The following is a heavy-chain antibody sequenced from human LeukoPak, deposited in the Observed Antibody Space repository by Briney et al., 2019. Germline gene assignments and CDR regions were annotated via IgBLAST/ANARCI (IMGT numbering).Heavy chain of an antibody. V-gene: IGHV4-59*08. CDR2: IYYSGST. CDR3: ARHDSSGWSNVVDY. CDR1: GGSISSYY. D-gene: IGHD6-19*01. Sequence: PSGTLSLTCTVSGGSISSYYWSWIRQPPGKGLEWIGYIYYSGSTNYNPSLKSRVTISVDTSKNQFSLKLSSVTAADTAVYYCARHDSSGWSNVVDYWGQGTLVTVSS. J-gene: IGHJ4*02.